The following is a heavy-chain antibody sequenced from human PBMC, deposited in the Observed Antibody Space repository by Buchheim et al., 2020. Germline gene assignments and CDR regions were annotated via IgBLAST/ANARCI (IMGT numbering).Heavy chain of an antibody. D-gene: IGHD2-2*01. CDR1: GFTFSSYG. Sequence: QVQLVESGGGVVQPGRSLRLSCAASGFTFSSYGMHWVRQAPGKGLEWVAVISYDGSNKYYADSVKGRLTISRDNSKNTLYLQMNSLRAEDTAVYYCAKDPVYCSSTSCYGARGMDVWGQGTT. CDR2: ISYDGSNK. V-gene: IGHV3-30*18. CDR3: AKDPVYCSSTSCYGARGMDV. J-gene: IGHJ6*02.